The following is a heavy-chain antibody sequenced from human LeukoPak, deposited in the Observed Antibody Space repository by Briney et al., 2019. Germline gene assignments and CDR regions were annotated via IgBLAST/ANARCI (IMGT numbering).Heavy chain of an antibody. Sequence: TSETLSLTCAVYGGSFSGYYWSWIRQPPGKGLERIGEINHSGSTNYNPSLKSRVTISVDTSKSQFSLKLSSVTAADTAVYYCARGYGSGSYKWGQGTLVTVSS. V-gene: IGHV4-34*01. J-gene: IGHJ4*02. CDR1: GGSFSGYY. D-gene: IGHD3-10*01. CDR2: INHSGST. CDR3: ARGYGSGSYK.